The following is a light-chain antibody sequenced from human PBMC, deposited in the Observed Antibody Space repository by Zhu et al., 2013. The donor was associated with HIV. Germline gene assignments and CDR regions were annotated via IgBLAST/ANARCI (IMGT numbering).Light chain of an antibody. V-gene: IGLV1-40*01. CDR3: GTWDNSLSAGI. Sequence: QSVLTQPPSVSGAPGQRVTISCTGSSSNIGAGYDVHWYQQLPGTAPKLLIYGNSNRPSGVPDRFSGSKSGTSATLDITGLQTGDEADYYCGTWDNSLSAGIFGGGTKLTVL. CDR2: GNS. J-gene: IGLJ2*01. CDR1: SSNIGAGYD.